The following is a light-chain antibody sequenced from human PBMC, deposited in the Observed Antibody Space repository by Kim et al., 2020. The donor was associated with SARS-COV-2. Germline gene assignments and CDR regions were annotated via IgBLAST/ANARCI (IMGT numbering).Light chain of an antibody. J-gene: IGKJ5*01. CDR3: QQTYSSLTVT. CDR2: SVS. Sequence: SVGDSVTSTCRASQSVGTYLNWYQHKPGKAPNLLIYSVSTLQSGVPSRFSGGGSGTEFTLTISSLQREDFATYYCQQTYSSLTVTFGQGTRLEIK. V-gene: IGKV1-39*01. CDR1: QSVGTY.